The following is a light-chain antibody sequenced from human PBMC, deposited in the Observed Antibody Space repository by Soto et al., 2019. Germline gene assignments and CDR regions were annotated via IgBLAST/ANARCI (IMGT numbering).Light chain of an antibody. CDR1: QDIGNS. Sequence: DIQMTQSPSSLSASVGDRVTITCQASQDIGNSLNWYQQKPGKAPKLLLSAASNLETGGPSRFSGSGSGTDFAFIISSLQPEDIATYVCQQYDNLPITFGQGTRLEIK. J-gene: IGKJ5*01. V-gene: IGKV1-33*01. CDR3: QQYDNLPIT. CDR2: AAS.